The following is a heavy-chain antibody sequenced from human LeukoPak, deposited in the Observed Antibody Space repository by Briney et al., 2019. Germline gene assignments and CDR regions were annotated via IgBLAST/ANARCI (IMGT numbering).Heavy chain of an antibody. J-gene: IGHJ5*01. V-gene: IGHV3-21*01. CDR2: ISSSSSYI. CDR3: ARGDEITSVDS. CDR1: EFTFSSYE. D-gene: IGHD1-20*01. Sequence: GGPLKLPCEASEFTFSSYEMNGVRQAPGKGLKWVSSISSSSSYIYYADSVKGRFTISRDNAKNSLHLQMNSLRAEDTAVYYCARGDEITSVDSWGQGTLVTVSS.